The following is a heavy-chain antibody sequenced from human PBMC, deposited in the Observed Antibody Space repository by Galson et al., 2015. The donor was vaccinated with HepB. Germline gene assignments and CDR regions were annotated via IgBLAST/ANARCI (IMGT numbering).Heavy chain of an antibody. Sequence: SLRLSCAASGFKFSTSWMHWVRQAPGKGLVWVSHINRDGSTTTYADSVKGRFTISRDNAKNTLYLQMNSLRAEDTSVYYCARDWHYGMDVWAQGTTVTVSS. V-gene: IGHV3-74*01. J-gene: IGHJ6*02. CDR2: INRDGSTT. CDR1: GFKFSTSW. CDR3: ARDWHYGMDV.